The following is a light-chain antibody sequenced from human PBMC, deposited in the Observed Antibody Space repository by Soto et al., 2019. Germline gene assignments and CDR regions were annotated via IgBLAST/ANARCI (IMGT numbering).Light chain of an antibody. J-gene: IGKJ5*01. CDR1: QSVSNY. V-gene: IGKV3-15*01. CDR2: GAS. Sequence: EIVMTQSPATLSVSPGERVTLSCRASQSVSNYLAWYQQKPGQAPRLLIYGASTRATGIPARFSGSGSGTEFTLTISSLQSEDFAVYFCQQCNDWPLFTFGQGTRLEIK. CDR3: QQCNDWPLFT.